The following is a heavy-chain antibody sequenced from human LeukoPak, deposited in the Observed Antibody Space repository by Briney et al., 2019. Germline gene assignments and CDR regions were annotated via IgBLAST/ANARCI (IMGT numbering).Heavy chain of an antibody. J-gene: IGHJ4*02. CDR1: GFTLRSYE. CDR3: ARDAYYYDSSGYLSY. V-gene: IGHV3-48*03. Sequence: GGSLRLSCAASGFTLRSYEMNWVRQAPGKGLEWVSYISSSGSTIYYADSVKGRFTISRDNAKKSLYLQMNSLRAEDTAVYYCARDAYYYDSSGYLSYWGQGTLVTVSS. D-gene: IGHD3-22*01. CDR2: ISSSGSTI.